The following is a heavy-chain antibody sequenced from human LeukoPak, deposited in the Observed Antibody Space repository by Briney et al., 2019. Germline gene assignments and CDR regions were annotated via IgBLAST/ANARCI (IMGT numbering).Heavy chain of an antibody. CDR3: ARSPHILTGENFDY. V-gene: IGHV1-2*02. D-gene: IGHD3-9*01. CDR2: INPNSGDT. Sequence: ASVKVSCKASGYSFIGYYINWVRQAPGQGLEWMGWINPNSGDTNFAQNFQGRVTVTGDTSISTAFMEVTRLRSDDTAVYYCARSPHILTGENFDYWGQGTLLTVSS. CDR1: GYSFIGYY. J-gene: IGHJ4*02.